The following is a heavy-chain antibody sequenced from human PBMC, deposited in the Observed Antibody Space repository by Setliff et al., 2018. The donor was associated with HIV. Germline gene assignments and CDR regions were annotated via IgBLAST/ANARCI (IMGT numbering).Heavy chain of an antibody. CDR1: SASISNYH. CDR3: ARCRLNGGFNL. CDR2: INHSGNT. Sequence: SETLSLTCAVSSASISNYHWSWIRQPPGRGLEWIGEINHSGNTNYNPFLKSRVTISLDMSKNQFSLKLSSVTAADTAVYYCARCRLNGGFNLWGQGTLVTVSS. J-gene: IGHJ5*02. V-gene: IGHV4-34*01. D-gene: IGHD7-27*01.